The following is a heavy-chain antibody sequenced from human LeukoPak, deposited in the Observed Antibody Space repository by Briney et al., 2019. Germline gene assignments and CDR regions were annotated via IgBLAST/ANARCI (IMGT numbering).Heavy chain of an antibody. CDR1: GFTFSSYG. CDR2: IWYDGSNK. V-gene: IGHV3-33*01. Sequence: PGGSLRLSCAASGFTFSSYGMHWARQAPGKGLEWVAVIWYDGSNKYYVDSVKGRFTISRDNSKNTLYLQMNSLRAEDTAVYYCARVMRGSYMYFDYWGQGTLVTVSS. D-gene: IGHD1-26*01. J-gene: IGHJ4*02. CDR3: ARVMRGSYMYFDY.